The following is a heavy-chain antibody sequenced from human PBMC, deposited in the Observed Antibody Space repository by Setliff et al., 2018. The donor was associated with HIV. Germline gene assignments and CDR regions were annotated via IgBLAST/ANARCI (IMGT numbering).Heavy chain of an antibody. CDR3: ARNFGLSPSGKYYYYYGVDI. V-gene: IGHV1-2*02. Sequence: ASVKVSCKAPGYTFTGHYLHWVRQAPGQGLEWLGWVNPNSGDAIYAQNFQGRVTMTRDTSINAAYMELRGLRSDDTAVYYCARNFGLSPSGKYYYYYGVDIWGQGTTVTVSS. D-gene: IGHD3-10*01. J-gene: IGHJ6*02. CDR2: VNPNSGDA. CDR1: GYTFTGHY.